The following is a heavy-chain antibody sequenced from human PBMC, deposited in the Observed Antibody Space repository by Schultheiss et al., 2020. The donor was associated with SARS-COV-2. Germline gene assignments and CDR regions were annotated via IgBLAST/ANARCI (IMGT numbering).Heavy chain of an antibody. V-gene: IGHV4-34*01. D-gene: IGHD3-3*01. CDR2: INHSGST. Sequence: SETLSLTCAVYGGSFSGYYWSWIRQPPGKGLEWIGEINHSGSTNYNPSLKSRVTISVDTSKNQFSLKLSSVTAADTAVYYCARDVGTIFGVTPDYWGQGTLVTVSS. J-gene: IGHJ4*02. CDR1: GGSFSGYY. CDR3: ARDVGTIFGVTPDY.